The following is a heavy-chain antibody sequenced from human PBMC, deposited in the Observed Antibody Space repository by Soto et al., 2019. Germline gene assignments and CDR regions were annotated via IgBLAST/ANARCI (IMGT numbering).Heavy chain of an antibody. CDR3: AASDCSSISCYEKGYYGMDV. J-gene: IGHJ6*02. CDR1: GFTFTSSA. Sequence: SVKVSCKASGFTFTSSAVQWVRQARGQRLEWIGWIVVGSGNTNYAQKFQERVTITRDMSTSTAYMELSSLRSEDTAVYYCAASDCSSISCYEKGYYGMDVWGQGTRVTVSS. CDR2: IVVGSGNT. D-gene: IGHD2-2*01. V-gene: IGHV1-58*01.